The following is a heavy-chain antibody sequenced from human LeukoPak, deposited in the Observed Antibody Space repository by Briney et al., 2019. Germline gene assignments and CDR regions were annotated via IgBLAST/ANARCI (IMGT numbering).Heavy chain of an antibody. CDR1: GYTLTELS. CDR2: FDPEDGET. V-gene: IGHV1-24*01. D-gene: IGHD1-26*01. Sequence: ASVKVSCKVSGYTLTELSMHWVRQAPGKGLEWMGGFDPEDGETIYAQRFQGSVTMTEDTSTDTAYMELTSLRSEDTAVYYCAADGEDSGSYSSFDYWGQGTLVTVSS. J-gene: IGHJ4*02. CDR3: AADGEDSGSYSSFDY.